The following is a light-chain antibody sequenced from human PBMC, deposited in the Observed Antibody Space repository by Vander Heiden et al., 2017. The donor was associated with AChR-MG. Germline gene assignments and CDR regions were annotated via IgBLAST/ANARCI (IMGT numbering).Light chain of an antibody. CDR2: DAA. CDR3: QQRTLT. V-gene: IGKV3-11*01. J-gene: IGKJ4*01. Sequence: EIVLTQSPATLSLSPGERAPLPCRASQSVSTYLAWDQQKPGQAPRLLIYDAATRATGIPARFSGSGSGTDFTLTISSLEPEDCAVYDGQQRTLTFGGGTKVEIK. CDR1: QSVSTY.